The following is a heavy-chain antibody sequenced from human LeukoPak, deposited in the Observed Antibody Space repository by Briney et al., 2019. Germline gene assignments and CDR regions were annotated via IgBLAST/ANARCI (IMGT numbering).Heavy chain of an antibody. CDR3: ARDSEEIWFGELGGFDY. V-gene: IGHV3-74*01. Sequence: GGSLRLSCAASGFTFSNYWMHWVRQAPGKGLVWVSRISSDESITSYADSVKGRFTISRDNAKNSLYLQMNSLRAEDTAVYYCARDSEEIWFGELGGFDYWGQGTLVTVSS. CDR2: ISSDESIT. J-gene: IGHJ4*02. CDR1: GFTFSNYW. D-gene: IGHD3-10*01.